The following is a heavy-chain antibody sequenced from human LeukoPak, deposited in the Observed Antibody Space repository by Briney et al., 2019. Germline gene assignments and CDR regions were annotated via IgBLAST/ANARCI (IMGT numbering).Heavy chain of an antibody. V-gene: IGHV1-2*02. J-gene: IGHJ6*02. D-gene: IGHD2-15*01. CDR1: GYTFTGYY. CDR2: INPNSGGT. CDR3: ARARDIVVVVAATPLPDYGMDV. Sequence: ASVKVSCKASGYTFTGYYMHWVRQAPGQGLEWVGWINPNSGGTNYAQKFQGRVTMTRDTSISTAYMELSRLRSDDTAMYYCARARDIVVVVAATPLPDYGMDVWGQGTTVTVSS.